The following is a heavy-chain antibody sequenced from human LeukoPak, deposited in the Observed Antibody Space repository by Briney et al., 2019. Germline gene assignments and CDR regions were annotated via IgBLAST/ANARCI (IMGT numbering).Heavy chain of an antibody. V-gene: IGHV4-31*03. CDR2: IYCSGST. CDR3: ARDSYDCSGGSCYANWFDP. D-gene: IGHD2-15*01. Sequence: SQTLSLTCTVSGGSISSGGYYWSWIRQHPGKGLEWIGYIYCSGSTYYNPSLKSRVTISVDTSKNQFSLKLSSVTAADTAVYYCARDSYDCSGGSCYANWFDPWGQGTLVTVSS. CDR1: GGSISSGGYY. J-gene: IGHJ5*02.